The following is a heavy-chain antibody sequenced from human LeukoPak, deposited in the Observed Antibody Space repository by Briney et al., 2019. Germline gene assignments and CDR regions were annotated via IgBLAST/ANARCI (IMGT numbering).Heavy chain of an antibody. CDR2: INHSGST. Sequence: RPSGTLSLTCAVYGGSFSGCYWSWIRQPPGKGLEWIGEINHSGSTNYNPSLKSRVTISVDTSKNQFSLKLSSVTAADTAVYYCARGVVATMVRGVIITTRFDPWGQGTLVTVSS. CDR1: GGSFSGCY. D-gene: IGHD3-10*01. J-gene: IGHJ5*02. V-gene: IGHV4-34*01. CDR3: ARGVVATMVRGVIITTRFDP.